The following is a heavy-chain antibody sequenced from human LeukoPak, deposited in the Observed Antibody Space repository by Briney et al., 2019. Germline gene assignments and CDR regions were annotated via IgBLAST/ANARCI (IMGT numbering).Heavy chain of an antibody. CDR1: GGSISSYY. J-gene: IGHJ6*03. CDR2: IYSSGST. V-gene: IGHV4-4*07. CDR3: ARHDSNGYYADSYYMDV. Sequence: PSETLSLTCTVSGGSISSYYWSWIRQAAGKGLEWIGRIYSSGSTSCNPSLKTRVTMSVDTSKNQVSLKVSSVTAADTAVYYCARHDSNGYYADSYYMDVWGTGTTVTVSS. D-gene: IGHD3-22*01.